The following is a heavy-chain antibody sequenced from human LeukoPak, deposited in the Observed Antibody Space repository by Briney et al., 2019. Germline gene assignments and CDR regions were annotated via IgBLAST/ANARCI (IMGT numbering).Heavy chain of an antibody. Sequence: GSLRLSCAASGFTFSSYEMNWVRQAPGKGLEWVSYISSSGSTIYYADSVKGRFTISRDNAKNSLYLQMNSLRAEDTAVYYCARGDKYYYYYYMDVWGKGTTVTVSS. J-gene: IGHJ6*03. CDR1: GFTFSSYE. V-gene: IGHV3-48*03. CDR3: ARGDKYYYYYYMDV. D-gene: IGHD2-21*01. CDR2: ISSSGSTI.